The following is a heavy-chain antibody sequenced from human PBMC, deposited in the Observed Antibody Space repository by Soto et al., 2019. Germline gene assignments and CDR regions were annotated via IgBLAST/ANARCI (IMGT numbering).Heavy chain of an antibody. J-gene: IGHJ5*02. CDR3: ANADLYYYDSSGQSWFDP. CDR1: GGTFSSYA. Sequence: SVKVSCKASGGTFSSYAISWVRQAPGQGLEWMGGIIPIFGAANYAQKFQGRVTITADKSTSTAYMELSSLRSEDTAVYYCANADLYYYDSSGQSWFDPWGQGHLVTVSS. V-gene: IGHV1-69*06. D-gene: IGHD3-22*01. CDR2: IIPIFGAA.